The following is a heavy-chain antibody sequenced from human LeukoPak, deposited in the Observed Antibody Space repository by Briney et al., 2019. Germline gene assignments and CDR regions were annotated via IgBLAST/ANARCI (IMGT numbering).Heavy chain of an antibody. J-gene: IGHJ4*02. CDR1: GGSFSGYY. Sequence: PSETLSLTCAVYGGSFSGYYWSWVRQPPGKGREWIGEINHSGSTNYNPSLKSRVTISVDTSKNQFSLKLSSETAADTAVYYCARGRGNYFYWGQGTLVTVSS. D-gene: IGHD4-11*01. CDR3: ARGRGNYFY. V-gene: IGHV4-34*01. CDR2: INHSGST.